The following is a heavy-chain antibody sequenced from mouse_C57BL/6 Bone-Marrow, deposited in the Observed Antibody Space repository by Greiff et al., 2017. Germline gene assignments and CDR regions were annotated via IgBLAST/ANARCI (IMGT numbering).Heavy chain of an antibody. V-gene: IGHV1-52*01. CDR1: GYTFTSYW. CDR2: IDPSDSET. D-gene: IGHD3-2*02. Sequence: VQLQQPGAELVRPGSSVKLSCKASGYTFTSYWMHWVKQRPIQGLEWIGNIDPSDSETHYNQKFKDKATLTVDKSSSTAYMQLSSLTSEDSAVYYCAREAQATSWFAYWGQGTLVTVSA. J-gene: IGHJ3*01. CDR3: AREAQATSWFAY.